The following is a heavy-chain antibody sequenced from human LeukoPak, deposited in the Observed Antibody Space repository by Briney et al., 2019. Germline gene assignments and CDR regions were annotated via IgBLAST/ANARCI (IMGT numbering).Heavy chain of an antibody. V-gene: IGHV1-69*01. J-gene: IGHJ3*02. CDR1: GGTFSSYA. Sequence: SVKVSCKASGGTFSSYAISWVRQAPGQGLEWMGGIIPIFGTANYAQKFQGRVTITADESTSSAYMELSSLRSEDTAVYYCARAITRGADAFDIWGQGTMVTVSS. D-gene: IGHD1-26*01. CDR2: IIPIFGTA. CDR3: ARAITRGADAFDI.